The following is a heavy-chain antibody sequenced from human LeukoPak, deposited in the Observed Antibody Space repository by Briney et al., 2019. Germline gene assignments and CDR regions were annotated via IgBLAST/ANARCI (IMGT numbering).Heavy chain of an antibody. J-gene: IGHJ4*02. V-gene: IGHV4-59*01. CDR3: ARGLGSRGPSPHR. CDR1: GGSFSGYY. Sequence: SETLSLTCAVYGGSFSGYYWSWIRQPPGKGLEWIGYIYYSGSTNYNPSLKSRVTISVDTSKNQFSLKLSSVTAADTAVYYCARGLGSRGPSPHRWGQGTLVTVSS. CDR2: IYYSGST. D-gene: IGHD6-13*01.